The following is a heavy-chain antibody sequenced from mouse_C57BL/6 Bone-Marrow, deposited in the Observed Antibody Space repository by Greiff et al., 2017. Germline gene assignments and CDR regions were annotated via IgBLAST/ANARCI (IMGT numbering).Heavy chain of an antibody. D-gene: IGHD4-1*01. CDR1: GYTFTSYW. J-gene: IGHJ2*01. V-gene: IGHV1-55*01. Sequence: QVQLQQPGAELVKPGASVKMSCKASGYTFTSYWITWVKQRPGQGLEWIGDIYPGSGSPNYNEKFKSKATLTVDTPSSTAYMQLSSLTSEDSAVYYCAKLGDFDYWGQGTTLTVSS. CDR3: AKLGDFDY. CDR2: IYPGSGSP.